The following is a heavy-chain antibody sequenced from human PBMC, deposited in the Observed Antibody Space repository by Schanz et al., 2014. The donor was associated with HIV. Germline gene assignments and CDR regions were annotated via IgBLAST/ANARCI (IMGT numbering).Heavy chain of an antibody. V-gene: IGHV3-30*18. CDR2: TSYDGTKK. Sequence: QVQLVESGGGVVRPGRSLRLSCVASGFNFNRYGMHWVRQAPGKGLEWVAVTSYDGTKKHYADSVKGRFTISRDNSKNSLSLLIKSLRAEDAAVYYCAKDRNYYESKYRGKGNYYYYYGMDVWGQGTTVTVSS. J-gene: IGHJ6*02. CDR1: GFNFNRYG. D-gene: IGHD3-22*01. CDR3: AKDRNYYESKYRGKGNYYYYYGMDV.